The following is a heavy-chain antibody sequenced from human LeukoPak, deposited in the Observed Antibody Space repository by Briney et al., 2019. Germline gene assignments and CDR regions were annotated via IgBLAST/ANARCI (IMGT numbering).Heavy chain of an antibody. CDR2: INHSGST. CDR1: GGSFSGYY. Sequence: SETLSLTCAVYGGSFSGYYGSWIRQPPGKGLEWIEEINHSGSTNYNPSLKSRVTISVDTSRNQFSLKLSSVTAADTAVYYCARDPQNRVEPFDYWGQGTLVTASS. J-gene: IGHJ4*02. V-gene: IGHV4-34*01. CDR3: ARDPQNRVEPFDY.